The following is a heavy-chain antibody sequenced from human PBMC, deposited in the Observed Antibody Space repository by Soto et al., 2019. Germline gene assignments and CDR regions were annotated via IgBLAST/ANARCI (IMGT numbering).Heavy chain of an antibody. CDR1: GFTFSSYG. V-gene: IGHV3-30*18. CDR3: AKDHYSNYLGPIDY. D-gene: IGHD4-4*01. J-gene: IGHJ4*02. Sequence: GGSLRLSCAASGFTFSSYGMHWVRQAPGKGLEWVAVISYDGSNKYYADSVKGRFTISRDNSKNTLYLQMNSLRAEHTAVYYCAKDHYSNYLGPIDYWGQGTLVTVSS. CDR2: ISYDGSNK.